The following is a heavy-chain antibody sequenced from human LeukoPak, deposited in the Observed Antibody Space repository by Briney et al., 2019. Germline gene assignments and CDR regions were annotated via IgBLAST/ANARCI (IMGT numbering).Heavy chain of an antibody. D-gene: IGHD3-22*01. V-gene: IGHV3-66*01. CDR2: IYSGGST. CDR3: ARDQNPYYYDPRAFDI. CDR1: GFTVSSIY. J-gene: IGHJ3*02. Sequence: GGSLRLSCAASGFTVSSIYMSWVRQAPGKGLEWVSVIYSGGSTYYADSVKGRFTISRDNSKNTLYLQMNSLRAEDTAVYYCARDQNPYYYDPRAFDIWGQGTMVTVSS.